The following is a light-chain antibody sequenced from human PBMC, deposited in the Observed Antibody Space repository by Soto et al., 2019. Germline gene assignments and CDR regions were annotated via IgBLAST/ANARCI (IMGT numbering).Light chain of an antibody. CDR3: QQYGSSIT. CDR1: QSINSF. Sequence: EIVLTQSPGTLSLSPGEGATLSCRASQSINSFLAWYQQRRGQAPRLLIHGASNRATGIPDRFSGSGSGPDFTLTISRLEPEDFAVFYCQQYGSSITFGQGTRLE. J-gene: IGKJ5*01. CDR2: GAS. V-gene: IGKV3-20*01.